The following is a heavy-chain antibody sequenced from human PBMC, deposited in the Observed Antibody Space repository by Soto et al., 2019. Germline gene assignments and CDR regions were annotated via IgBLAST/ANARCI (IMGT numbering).Heavy chain of an antibody. D-gene: IGHD3-10*01. Sequence: QVQLQQWGAVLLKPSETLSLTCAVYGGSFSGYQWSWIRQTPGKGLEWIGEINDSGNINYNPSLKTLVTIFLATPKKQLSLKLSSVTAADAAVYYCARGLIRWVGELSRRGGYYYYVDVWGKGTTVIVSS. J-gene: IGHJ6*03. CDR1: GGSFSGYQ. CDR3: ARGLIRWVGELSRRGGYYYYVDV. CDR2: INDSGNI. V-gene: IGHV4-34*01.